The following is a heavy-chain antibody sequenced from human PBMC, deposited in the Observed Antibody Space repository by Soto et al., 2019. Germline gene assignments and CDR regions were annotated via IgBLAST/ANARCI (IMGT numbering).Heavy chain of an antibody. J-gene: IGHJ6*02. Sequence: PGGSLRLSCAASGFTFSSYSMNWVRQAPGKGLEWVSSISSCSSYIYYADSVKGRFTISRDNAKNSLYLQMNSLRAEDTAVYYCATRADVYYYYGMDVWGQGTTVTVSS. CDR1: GFTFSSYS. CDR2: ISSCSSYI. V-gene: IGHV3-21*01. CDR3: ATRADVYYYYGMDV.